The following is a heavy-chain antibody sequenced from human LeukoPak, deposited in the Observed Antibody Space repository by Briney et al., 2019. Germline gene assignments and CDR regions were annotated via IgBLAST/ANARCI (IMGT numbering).Heavy chain of an antibody. J-gene: IGHJ4*02. D-gene: IGHD5-18*01. V-gene: IGHV1-18*01. CDR2: ISAYNGDT. Sequence: GASVKVSCKASGFTFTNYGVSWVRQAPGQGLEWMGWISAYNGDTHYSQQLQGRITMTTDTSTYTAYMELGSLTSDDTAVYYCARGGTSQWIQPTDFWGQGTLVTVSS. CDR3: ARGGTSQWIQPTDF. CDR1: GFTFTNYG.